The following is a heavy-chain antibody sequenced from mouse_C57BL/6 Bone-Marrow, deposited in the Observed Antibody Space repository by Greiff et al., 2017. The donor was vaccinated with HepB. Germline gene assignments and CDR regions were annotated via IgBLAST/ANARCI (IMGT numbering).Heavy chain of an antibody. CDR3: ARDGYYGSSFYLYFDV. CDR2: IRYSGST. Sequence: EVMLVESGPGMVKPSQSLSLTCTVTGYSITSGYDWHWIRHFPGNKLEWMGYIRYSGSTNYNPTLKSRISITHDTSKNHFFMKLNSLTTEDTATYYCARDGYYGSSFYLYFDVWGTVTTVTVSS. CDR1: GYSITSGYD. V-gene: IGHV3-1*01. D-gene: IGHD1-1*01. J-gene: IGHJ1*03.